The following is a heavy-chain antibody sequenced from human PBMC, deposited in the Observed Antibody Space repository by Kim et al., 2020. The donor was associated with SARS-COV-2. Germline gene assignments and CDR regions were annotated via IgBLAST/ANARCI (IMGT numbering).Heavy chain of an antibody. D-gene: IGHD6-19*01. V-gene: IGHV3-48*03. Sequence: GGSLRLSCAASGFTFSSYEMNWVRQAPGKGLEWVSYISSSGSTIYYADSVKGRFTISRDNAKNSLYLQMNSLRAEDTAVYYCARDQGGWYLPWFDPWGQGTLVTVSS. CDR1: GFTFSSYE. CDR2: ISSSGSTI. J-gene: IGHJ5*02. CDR3: ARDQGGWYLPWFDP.